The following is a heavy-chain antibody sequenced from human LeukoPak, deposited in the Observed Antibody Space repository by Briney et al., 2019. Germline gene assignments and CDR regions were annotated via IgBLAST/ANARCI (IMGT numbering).Heavy chain of an antibody. J-gene: IGHJ4*02. Sequence: SETLSLTCTVSNDSISPLYWGWIRQPPGKGLEFIGYIFYSGTTNFNPSLKSRVTLSVDTSKNQFSLRLNSVTAADTAVYYCARGGSAAKYYFESWGQGTPVTVSS. D-gene: IGHD6-13*01. CDR2: IFYSGTT. CDR3: ARGGSAAKYYFES. V-gene: IGHV4-59*11. CDR1: NDSISPLY.